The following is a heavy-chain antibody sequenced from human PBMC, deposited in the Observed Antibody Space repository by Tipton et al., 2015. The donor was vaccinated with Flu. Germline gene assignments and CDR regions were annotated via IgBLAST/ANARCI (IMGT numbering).Heavy chain of an antibody. D-gene: IGHD3-9*01. CDR2: IIRSGKYK. Sequence: GSLRLSCEASGFPFNGFGMNWVRQAPGKGLEWVSAIIRSGKYKYYADSVKGRFTISRDNAKNSLYLQMNSLRGEDTAVYYCARDMATVTGYDAFDIWGQGTMVTVSS. J-gene: IGHJ3*02. CDR1: GFPFNGFG. CDR3: ARDMATVTGYDAFDI. V-gene: IGHV3-21*01.